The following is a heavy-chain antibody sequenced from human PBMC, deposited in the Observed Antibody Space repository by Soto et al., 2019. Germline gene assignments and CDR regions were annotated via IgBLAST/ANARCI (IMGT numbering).Heavy chain of an antibody. CDR3: AKIRGPIAAAGGYFDL. J-gene: IGHJ2*01. CDR2: ISWNSGSI. Sequence: EVQLVESGGGVVQPGRSLRLSGADSGFTFDDYARHWVRQAPGKGLECVSGISWNSGSIGYADSVKGRFTISRDNAKNSLYLQMNSLRAEDTALYYCAKIRGPIAAAGGYFDLWGRGTLVTVSS. D-gene: IGHD6-13*01. CDR1: GFTFDDYA. V-gene: IGHV3-9*01.